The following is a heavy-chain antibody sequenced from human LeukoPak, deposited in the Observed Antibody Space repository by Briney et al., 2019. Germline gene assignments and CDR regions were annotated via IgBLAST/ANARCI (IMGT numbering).Heavy chain of an antibody. V-gene: IGHV3-23*01. Sequence: GGSLRLSCAASGFTFSSYAMSWVRQAPGKGLEWVSAISGSGGSTYYADSVKGRFTISRDNSKNALYLQMNSLRAEDTAVYYCAKQLYYYDSSAYSPHYYFDYWGQGTLVTVSS. J-gene: IGHJ4*02. CDR1: GFTFSSYA. CDR3: AKQLYYYDSSAYSPHYYFDY. CDR2: ISGSGGST. D-gene: IGHD3-22*01.